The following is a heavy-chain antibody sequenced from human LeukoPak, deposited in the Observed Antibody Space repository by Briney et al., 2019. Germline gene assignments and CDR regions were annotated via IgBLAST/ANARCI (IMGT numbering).Heavy chain of an antibody. D-gene: IGHD3-16*01. CDR1: GGSISSYY. V-gene: IGHV4-59*01. CDR2: IYYSGIT. J-gene: IGHJ5*02. Sequence: PSETLSLTCTVSGGSISSYYWSWIRQPPGNGLEWIGYIYYSGITNYNPSLKSRVTMSVDTSKNQFSLNLSSVTAADTAVYYCARHDYDYTDKNWFDPWGQGTLVTVSS. CDR3: ARHDYDYTDKNWFDP.